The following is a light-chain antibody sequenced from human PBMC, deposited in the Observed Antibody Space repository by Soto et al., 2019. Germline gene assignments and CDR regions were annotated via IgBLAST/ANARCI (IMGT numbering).Light chain of an antibody. CDR3: QQSYSALP. Sequence: DIQMTQSPSSLSASVGDRVTITCRASQGISVYLNWYQQKTGKAPKVLIYSASRLQSGVPSRFSGSGSGTDFTLTISSLQPEDSATYYCQQSYSALPFGGGTKVEIK. V-gene: IGKV1-39*01. J-gene: IGKJ4*01. CDR2: SAS. CDR1: QGISVY.